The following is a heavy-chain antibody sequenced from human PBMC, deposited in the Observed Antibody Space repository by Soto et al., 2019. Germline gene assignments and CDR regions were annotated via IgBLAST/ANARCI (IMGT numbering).Heavy chain of an antibody. CDR2: IIPIFGTA. V-gene: IGHV1-69*13. CDR3: ARVREQLVPWFDP. CDR1: GGTFSSYA. Sequence: GASVKVSCKASGGTFSSYAISWVRQAPGQGLEWMGGIIPIFGTANYAQKFQGRVTITADESTSTAYMELSSLRSEDTAVYYCARVREQLVPWFDPWGQGTLVTVSS. J-gene: IGHJ5*02. D-gene: IGHD6-6*01.